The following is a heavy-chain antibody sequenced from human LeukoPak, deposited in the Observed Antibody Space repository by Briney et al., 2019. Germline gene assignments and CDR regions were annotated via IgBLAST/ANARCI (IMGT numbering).Heavy chain of an antibody. CDR3: ARANQQLSDLDY. J-gene: IGHJ4*02. D-gene: IGHD6-13*01. CDR1: GGSISSYY. V-gene: IGHV4-59*01. Sequence: SETLSLTCTVSGGSISSYYWTWIRQPPGKGLEWIGYIYYSGSTNYNPSLRSRVTMSVDTSKTQFSLKLSSVTAADTAVYYCARANQQLSDLDYWGQGTLVTVSS. CDR2: IYYSGST.